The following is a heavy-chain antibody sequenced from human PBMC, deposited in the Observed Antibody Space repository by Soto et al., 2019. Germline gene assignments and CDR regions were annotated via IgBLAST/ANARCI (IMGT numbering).Heavy chain of an antibody. V-gene: IGHV1-18*01. CDR2: ISAYNGNT. CDR3: ARVPTGGYSYGLYFDY. J-gene: IGHJ4*02. D-gene: IGHD5-18*01. Sequence: QVQLVQSGAEVKKPGASVKVSCKASGYTFTSYGISWVRQAPGQGLEWMGWISAYNGNTNYAQKLQGRVTMTTDTSTSTACMELRSLRSDDTAVYYCARVPTGGYSYGLYFDYWGQGTLVTVSS. CDR1: GYTFTSYG.